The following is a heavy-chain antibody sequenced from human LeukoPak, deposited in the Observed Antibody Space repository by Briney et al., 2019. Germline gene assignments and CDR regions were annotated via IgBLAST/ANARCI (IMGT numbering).Heavy chain of an antibody. V-gene: IGHV3-21*01. Sequence: GGSLRLSCAASGFTFSSYSMNGVRQSPGKGLEWVSSISSSSSYIYYADSVKGRFTISRDNAKNSLYLQMNSLRAEDTAVYYCARDYQVYYDILTGPRYFDYWGQGTLVTVSS. CDR1: GFTFSSYS. D-gene: IGHD3-9*01. CDR3: ARDYQVYYDILTGPRYFDY. J-gene: IGHJ4*02. CDR2: ISSSSSYI.